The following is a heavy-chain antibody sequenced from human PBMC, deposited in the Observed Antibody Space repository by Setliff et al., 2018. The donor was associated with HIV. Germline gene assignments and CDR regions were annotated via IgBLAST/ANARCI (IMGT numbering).Heavy chain of an antibody. J-gene: IGHJ5*02. CDR3: ARGSEDNVWFDP. Sequence: ASVKVSCKASGYNFIDYNFIWVRQAPGQGLEWMGWIIAYSGDINYSQKFQGRVTMTKDTSTSTAYMELRSLRADDTAIYYCARGSEDNVWFDPWGQGTLVTVSS. D-gene: IGHD3-10*01. CDR2: IIAYSGDI. CDR1: GYNFIDYN. V-gene: IGHV1-18*04.